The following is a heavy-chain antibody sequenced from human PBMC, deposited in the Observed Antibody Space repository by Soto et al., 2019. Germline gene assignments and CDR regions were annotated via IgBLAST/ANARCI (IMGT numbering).Heavy chain of an antibody. D-gene: IGHD2-15*01. CDR1: GVSRNSYY. CDR3: ARYSRLQKSYDSNPGWFVP. CDR2: VYSSGTS. V-gene: IGHV4-59*01. J-gene: IGHJ5*02. Sequence: QVQLQESGPGLVKPSETLSLTCTVSGVSRNSYYWSWIRQLPGKGLDRLGYVYSSGTSKYNVSLESRITMSLDTSRNQFSLSLISVTAADTAVYFCARYSRLQKSYDSNPGWFVPWGQGTLVAVSS.